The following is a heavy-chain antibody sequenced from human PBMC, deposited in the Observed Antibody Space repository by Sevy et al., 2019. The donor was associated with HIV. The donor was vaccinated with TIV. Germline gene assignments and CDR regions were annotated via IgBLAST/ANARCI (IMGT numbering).Heavy chain of an antibody. Sequence: GGSLRLSCAASGFTFSSYAMHWVRQAPGKGLEWVAVISYDGSNKYYADSVKGRFTISRDNSKNTQYLQMNSLRAEDTAVYYCARDPYTIFGVVRGWFDPWGQGTLVTVSS. V-gene: IGHV3-30-3*01. J-gene: IGHJ5*02. CDR3: ARDPYTIFGVVRGWFDP. CDR2: ISYDGSNK. D-gene: IGHD3-3*01. CDR1: GFTFSSYA.